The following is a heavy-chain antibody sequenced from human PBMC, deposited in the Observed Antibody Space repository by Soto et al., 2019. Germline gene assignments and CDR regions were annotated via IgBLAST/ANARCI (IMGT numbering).Heavy chain of an antibody. J-gene: IGHJ3*02. CDR1: GGTFSSYT. Sequence: QVQLVQSGAEVKKPGSSVKVSCKASGGTFSSYTISWVRQAPGQGLEWIGRIIPILGIANYAQKFQGRVTITADKSTSTAYMELSSLRSEDTAVYYCARVITTDAFDIWGQGTMVTVSS. CDR3: ARVITTDAFDI. CDR2: IIPILGIA. V-gene: IGHV1-69*02.